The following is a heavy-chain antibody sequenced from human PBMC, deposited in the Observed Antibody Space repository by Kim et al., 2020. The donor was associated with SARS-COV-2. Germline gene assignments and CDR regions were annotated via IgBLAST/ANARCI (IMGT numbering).Heavy chain of an antibody. Sequence: SETLSLTCTVSGGSVSSVSHFWSWIRLPPGKRLEYIGYIYYTGSTNYNPSLKSRVTISLDTSKNQFFLRLSCVTAADTAVYYCARLSAILTGYPLDYWGQGTLVTVSS. D-gene: IGHD3-9*01. CDR2: IYYTGST. V-gene: IGHV4-61*01. CDR3: ARLSAILTGYPLDY. J-gene: IGHJ4*02. CDR1: GGSVSSVSHF.